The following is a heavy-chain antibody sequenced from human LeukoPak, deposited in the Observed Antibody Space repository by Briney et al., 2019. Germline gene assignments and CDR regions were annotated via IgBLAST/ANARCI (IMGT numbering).Heavy chain of an antibody. J-gene: IGHJ3*02. CDR3: ARGGVIAARAFDI. Sequence: SVKVSCKASGGTFSSYAISWVRQAPGQGLEWMGGIIPIFGTANYAQKFQGRVTMTRDTSISTAYMELSRLRSDDTAVYYCARGGVIAARAFDIWGQGTMVTVSS. V-gene: IGHV1-69*05. CDR2: IIPIFGTA. D-gene: IGHD6-6*01. CDR1: GGTFSSYA.